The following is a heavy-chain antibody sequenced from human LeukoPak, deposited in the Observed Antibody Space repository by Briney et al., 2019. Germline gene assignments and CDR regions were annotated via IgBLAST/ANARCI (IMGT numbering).Heavy chain of an antibody. Sequence: PGGSLRLSCAASGFSVSNNHMSWVRQAPGKGLEWVSVIYSSGNTHYADSVMGRFTISRDSSKNTLYLQMNSLRAEDTAVYYCARLTNDYGGNGVFDYWGQGTLVTVSS. CDR3: ARLTNDYGGNGVFDY. CDR2: IYSSGNT. V-gene: IGHV3-66*01. J-gene: IGHJ4*02. D-gene: IGHD4-23*01. CDR1: GFSVSNNH.